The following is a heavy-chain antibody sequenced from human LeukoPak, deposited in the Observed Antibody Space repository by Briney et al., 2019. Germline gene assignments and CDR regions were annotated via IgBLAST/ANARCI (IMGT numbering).Heavy chain of an antibody. D-gene: IGHD1-26*01. J-gene: IGHJ4*02. Sequence: GGSLRLSCAASGFTFSSYAMHWVRQAPGKGLEWVAVISYDGSNKYYADSVKGRFTVSRDNSKNTLYLQMNSLRAEDTAVYYCARALVGATEDYWGQGTLVTVSS. CDR3: ARALVGATEDY. V-gene: IGHV3-30-3*01. CDR2: ISYDGSNK. CDR1: GFTFSSYA.